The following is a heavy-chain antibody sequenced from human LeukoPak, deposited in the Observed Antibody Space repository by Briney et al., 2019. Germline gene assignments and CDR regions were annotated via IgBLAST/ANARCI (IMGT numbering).Heavy chain of an antibody. J-gene: IGHJ6*03. CDR1: GYTFSTYG. Sequence: ASVKVSCKASGYTFSTYGISWVRQAPGQGLEWMGWISAYNGNTNYAQKLQGRVTMTTDTSTSTAYMELRSLRSDDTAVYYCARYTSGRLNPGFYHYYMDVWGKGTTVTVSS. CDR2: ISAYNGNT. CDR3: ARYTSGRLNPGFYHYYMDV. D-gene: IGHD6-19*01. V-gene: IGHV1-18*01.